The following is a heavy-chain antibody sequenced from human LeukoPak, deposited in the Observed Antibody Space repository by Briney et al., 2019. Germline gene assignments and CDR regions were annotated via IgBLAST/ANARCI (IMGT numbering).Heavy chain of an antibody. D-gene: IGHD6-25*01. CDR3: ARDVSGRDDF. J-gene: IGHJ4*02. Sequence: GGSLRLSCAASGFTFSSYWMHWVRQAPGKGLVWVSHINSDGSTTNYADSVKGRFTISRDNAKNTLFLQMNSLRVEDTAVYYCARDVSGRDDFWGQGTLITVSS. CDR1: GFTFSSYW. CDR2: INSDGSTT. V-gene: IGHV3-74*01.